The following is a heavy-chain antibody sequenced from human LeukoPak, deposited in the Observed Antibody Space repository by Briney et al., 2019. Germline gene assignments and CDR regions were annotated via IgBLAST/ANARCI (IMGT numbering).Heavy chain of an antibody. CDR2: IKQDGSEK. Sequence: QPGGSLRLSCAASGFTFSSYWMSWVRQAPGKGLEWVANIKQDGSEKYYVDSVKGRFTISRDNAKNSLYLQMNSLRAEDTAVYYCAREIGSGYYGYYYYYGMDVWGQGTLVTVSS. V-gene: IGHV3-7*01. D-gene: IGHD3-22*01. CDR3: AREIGSGYYGYYYYYGMDV. CDR1: GFTFSSYW. J-gene: IGHJ6*02.